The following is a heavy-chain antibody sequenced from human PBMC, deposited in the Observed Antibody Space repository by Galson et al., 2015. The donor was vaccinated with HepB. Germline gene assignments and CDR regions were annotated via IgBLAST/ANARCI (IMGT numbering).Heavy chain of an antibody. CDR2: INHSGST. J-gene: IGHJ6*02. CDR3: ARGRRRYYYDSSGPNNHYGMDV. CDR1: GGSFSGYY. V-gene: IGHV4-34*01. Sequence: SETLSLTCAVYGGSFSGYYWSWIRQPPGKGLEWIGEINHSGSTNYNPSLKSRVTISVDTSKNQFSLKLSSVTAADTAVYYCARGRRRYYYDSSGPNNHYGMDVWGQGTTVTVSS. D-gene: IGHD3-22*01.